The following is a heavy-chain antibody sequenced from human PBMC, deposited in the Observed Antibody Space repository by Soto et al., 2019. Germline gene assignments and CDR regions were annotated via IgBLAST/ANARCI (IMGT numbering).Heavy chain of an antibody. J-gene: IGHJ4*02. D-gene: IGHD5-12*01. Sequence: QVQLVQSGAEVKKPGSSVKVSCKASGGTFSSYAISWVRQAPGQGHEWMGGIIPIFGTANYAQKFQGRVTITADESTSTAYMELSSLRSEDTAVYYCARDRVEMATISPYYFDYWGQGTLVTASS. V-gene: IGHV1-69*01. CDR2: IIPIFGTA. CDR1: GGTFSSYA. CDR3: ARDRVEMATISPYYFDY.